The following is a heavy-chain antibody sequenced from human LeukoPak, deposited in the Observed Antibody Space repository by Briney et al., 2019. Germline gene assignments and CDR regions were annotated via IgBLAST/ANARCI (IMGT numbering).Heavy chain of an antibody. CDR1: GASISSYY. Sequence: SETLSLTCTVSGASISSYYWSWIRQPPGKGLEWIGYISYIGSTNYNPSLKSRVTISVDTSKNQFSLKLSSVTAADTAVYYCASFSWGSGSYNQEAIWSWFDPWGQGTLVTVAS. D-gene: IGHD3-10*01. J-gene: IGHJ5*02. CDR2: ISYIGST. V-gene: IGHV4-59*08. CDR3: ASFSWGSGSYNQEAIWSWFDP.